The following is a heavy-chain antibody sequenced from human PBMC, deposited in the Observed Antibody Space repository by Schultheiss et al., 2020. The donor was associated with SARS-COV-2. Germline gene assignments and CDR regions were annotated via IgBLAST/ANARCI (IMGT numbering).Heavy chain of an antibody. Sequence: GGSLRLSCAASGFTFSSYSMNWVRQAPGKGLEWVSSISSSSSYIYYADSVKGRFTISRHNSKNTLYLQMNSLRAEDTAVYYCARDSLCGGDCYSLWGQGTLVTVSS. V-gene: IGHV3-21*04. D-gene: IGHD2-21*01. CDR3: ARDSLCGGDCYSL. J-gene: IGHJ4*02. CDR1: GFTFSSYS. CDR2: ISSSSSYI.